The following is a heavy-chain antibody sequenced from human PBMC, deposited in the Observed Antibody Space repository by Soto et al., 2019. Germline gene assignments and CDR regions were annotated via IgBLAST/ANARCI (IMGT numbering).Heavy chain of an antibody. D-gene: IGHD3-22*01. V-gene: IGHV4-31*03. J-gene: IGHJ5*02. CDR2: IYYSGST. CDR1: VASISSGGYY. Sequence: QVQLQESGPGLVKPSQTLSLTCTVSVASISSGGYYWSWIRQHPGEGLEWIGYIYYSGSTSYNPSRTGRVTISVDTAKNQFSLKLSSVTAADTAVYYCARESKYDTSGYPPWFAPWGQGTLVTVSS. CDR3: ARESKYDTSGYPPWFAP.